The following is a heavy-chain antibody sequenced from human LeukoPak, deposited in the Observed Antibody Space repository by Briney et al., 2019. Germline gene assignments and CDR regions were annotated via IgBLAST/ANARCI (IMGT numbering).Heavy chain of an antibody. D-gene: IGHD1-26*01. V-gene: IGHV3-20*04. CDR3: ARGASYSGSYNWFDP. CDR1: GFTFSSYG. J-gene: IGHJ5*02. CDR2: INGNDGST. Sequence: GGSLRLSCAASGFTFSSYGMSWVRQAPGKGLEWVAGINGNDGSTDYTDSVKGRFTISRDNAKKSLYMEMNSLRDEDTALYYCARGASYSGSYNWFDPWGQGTLVTVSS.